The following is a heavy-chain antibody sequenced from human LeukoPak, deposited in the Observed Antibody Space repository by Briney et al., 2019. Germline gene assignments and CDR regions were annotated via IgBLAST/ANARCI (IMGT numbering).Heavy chain of an antibody. CDR1: GGSFSGYY. CDR3: ASQVVTLGPDAFDI. J-gene: IGHJ3*02. CDR2: INHSGST. D-gene: IGHD4-23*01. V-gene: IGHV4-34*01. Sequence: PSETLSLTCAVYGGSFSGYYWSWIRQPPGKGLEWIGEINHSGSTNYNPSLKSRVTISVDTSKNQFSLKLSSVTAADTAVYYRASQVVTLGPDAFDIWGQGTMVTVSS.